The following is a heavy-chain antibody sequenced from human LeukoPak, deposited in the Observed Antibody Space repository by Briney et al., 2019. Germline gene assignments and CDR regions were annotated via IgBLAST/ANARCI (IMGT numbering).Heavy chain of an antibody. V-gene: IGHV3-30-3*01. CDR1: GFTFSSYA. Sequence: PGGSLRLSCAASGFTFSSYAMHWVRQAPGKGLEGVAVISYDGSNKYYADSVKGRFTISRDNSKNTLYLQMNSLRDEDTAVYYCARKRITMIVVADDAFDIWGQGAMVTVSS. CDR3: ARKRITMIVVADDAFDI. J-gene: IGHJ3*02. CDR2: ISYDGSNK. D-gene: IGHD3-22*01.